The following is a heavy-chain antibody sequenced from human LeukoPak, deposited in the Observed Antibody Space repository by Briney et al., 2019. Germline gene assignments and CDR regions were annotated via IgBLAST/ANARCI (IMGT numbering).Heavy chain of an antibody. CDR1: GDSVSSKSAT. V-gene: IGHV6-1*01. D-gene: IGHD3-10*01. Sequence: SQTLSLTCAISGDSVSSKSATWNWIRQSPSRGLEWLGRTYYTSKWYNDDAVSVKSRITINPDTSKNQFSLQLNSVTPEDTAVYYCARAPSSYGSGSWTYGMDVWGQGTTVTVSS. CDR3: ARAPSSYGSGSWTYGMDV. CDR2: TYYTSKWYN. J-gene: IGHJ6*02.